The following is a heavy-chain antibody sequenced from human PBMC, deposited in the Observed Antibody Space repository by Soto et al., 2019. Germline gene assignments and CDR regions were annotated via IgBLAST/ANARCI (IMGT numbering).Heavy chain of an antibody. J-gene: IGHJ6*03. Sequence: QITLKESGPTLVKPTQTLTLTCTFSGFSLSTSGVGVGWIRQPPGTALEWLALIYWDDDKRYSPSLKSRLTITKDTSKNQVVLTMTNMDPVDTATYYCAQIKATVTKYYYYMDVWGKGTTVTVSS. CDR1: GFSLSTSGVG. D-gene: IGHD4-17*01. CDR2: IYWDDDK. CDR3: AQIKATVTKYYYYMDV. V-gene: IGHV2-5*02.